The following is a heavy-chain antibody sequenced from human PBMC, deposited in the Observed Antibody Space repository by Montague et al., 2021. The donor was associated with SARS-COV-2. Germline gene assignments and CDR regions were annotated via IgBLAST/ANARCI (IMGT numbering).Heavy chain of an antibody. D-gene: IGHD3-16*01. CDR2: DYYTGKN. J-gene: IGHJ4*02. Sequence: SETLSLTCNVTGATTNTGTHYWGWIRQPPGKVLEWIGSDYYTGKNYYNPSPKSRVTVSVDTSNNYFSLILTSVTAADTAVYYCARRRQGEDHFDYWGRGTLVTVSS. CDR3: ARRRQGEDHFDY. V-gene: IGHV4-39*01. CDR1: GATTNTGTHY.